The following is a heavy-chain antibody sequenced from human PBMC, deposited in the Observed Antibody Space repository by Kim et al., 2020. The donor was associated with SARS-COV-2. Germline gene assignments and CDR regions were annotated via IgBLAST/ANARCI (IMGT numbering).Heavy chain of an antibody. D-gene: IGHD2-15*01. V-gene: IGHV5-51*01. J-gene: IGHJ4*02. Sequence: SIPSFQGQVTISADKSISTAYLQWSSLKASDTAMYYCARSGGHGTIDYWGQGTLVTVSS. CDR3: ARSGGHGTIDY.